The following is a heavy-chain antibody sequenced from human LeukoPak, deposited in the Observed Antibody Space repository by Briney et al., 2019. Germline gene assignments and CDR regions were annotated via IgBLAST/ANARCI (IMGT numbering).Heavy chain of an antibody. CDR2: IYYSGST. CDR3: ARVHGDFYFDY. CDR1: GGSISSSSYY. J-gene: IGHJ4*02. Sequence: SETLSLTCTVSGGSISSSSYYWSWIRQPPGKGLEWIGYIYYSGSTYYNPSLKSRVTISVDTSKNQFSLKLSSVTAADTAVYYCARVHGDFYFDYWGQGTLVTVSS. D-gene: IGHD4-17*01. V-gene: IGHV4-30-4*01.